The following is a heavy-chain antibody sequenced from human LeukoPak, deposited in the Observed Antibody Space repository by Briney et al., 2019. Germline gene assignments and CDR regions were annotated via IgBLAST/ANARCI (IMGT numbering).Heavy chain of an antibody. V-gene: IGHV1-2*02. CDR1: GYTFTGYY. CDR2: INPNSGGT. J-gene: IGHJ4*02. D-gene: IGHD3-22*01. CDR3: ARGIHPGKLYYDSSRYDY. Sequence: ASVKVSCKASGYTFTGYYMHWVRQAPGQGLEWMGWINPNSGGTSYAQKFQGRVTMTRGTSISTAYMELSRLRSDDTAVYYCARGIHPGKLYYDSSRYDYWGQGTLVTVSS.